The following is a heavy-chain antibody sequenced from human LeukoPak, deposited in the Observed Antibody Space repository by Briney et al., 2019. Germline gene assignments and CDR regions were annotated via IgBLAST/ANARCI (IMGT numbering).Heavy chain of an antibody. D-gene: IGHD6-6*01. J-gene: IGHJ3*02. CDR1: GGSISSYY. V-gene: IGHV4-59*12. CDR3: ARDSSFGPKNDDVFDI. CDR2: VHYSGAT. Sequence: SETLSLTCTVSGGSISSYYWSWIRQPPGKGLEWIGYVHYSGATNYNPSLKSRVTMSVDTSKDQFSLKLSSVTAADTAVYYCARDSSFGPKNDDVFDIWGQGTMVTVSS.